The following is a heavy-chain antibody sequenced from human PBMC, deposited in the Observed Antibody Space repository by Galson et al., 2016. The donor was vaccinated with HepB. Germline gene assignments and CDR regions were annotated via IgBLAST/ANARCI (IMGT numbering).Heavy chain of an antibody. CDR2: FSNSGDT. J-gene: IGHJ4*02. CDR3: ARVSFRTLGY. Sequence: SETLSLTCTVSAISRGDYHWAFIRQPLGKGLEWIGSFSNSGDTFYNPSLKSRVTMSRDTSKNQFSVSLSSVPAADTAVYFCARVSFRTLGYWGQGTLVTVSS. V-gene: IGHV4-39*07. CDR1: AISRGDYH.